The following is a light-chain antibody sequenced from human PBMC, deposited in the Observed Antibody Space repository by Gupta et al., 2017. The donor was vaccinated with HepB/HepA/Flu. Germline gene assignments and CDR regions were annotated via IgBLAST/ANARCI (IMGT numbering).Light chain of an antibody. Sequence: NFMLTQPHSVSESPGNTATISSTRSSGSIASNYVQWYQQRPGSAPTTVIYDDNQRPSGVPDRFSGSSDSSSNSASLTISGVKAEDEADYYCQSCDSSYHGVVFGGGTQLTVL. V-gene: IGLV6-57*03. CDR3: QSCDSSYHGVV. CDR2: DDN. CDR1: SGSIASNY. J-gene: IGLJ7*01.